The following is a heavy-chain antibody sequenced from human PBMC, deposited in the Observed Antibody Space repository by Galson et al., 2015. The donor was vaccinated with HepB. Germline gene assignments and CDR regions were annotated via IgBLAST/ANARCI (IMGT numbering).Heavy chain of an antibody. CDR2: ISGSGDTT. CDR3: AKDSLDNSKTVRGLDV. CDR1: GFTFSRYA. V-gene: IGHV3-23*01. Sequence: SLRLSCAASGFTFSRYAMSWVRQAPGKGLEWVSAISGSGDTTYYADSVKGRFTISRDNSMNTLHLQMNSLRAEDTAVYYCAKDSLDNSKTVRGLDVWGQGTTVTVSS. J-gene: IGHJ6*02. D-gene: IGHD2/OR15-2a*01.